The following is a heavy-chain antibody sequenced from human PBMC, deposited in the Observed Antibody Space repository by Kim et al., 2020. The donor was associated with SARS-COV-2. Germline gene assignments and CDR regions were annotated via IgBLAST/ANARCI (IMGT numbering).Heavy chain of an antibody. V-gene: IGHV3-7*05. D-gene: IGHD3-10*01. CDR3: VRSFMVRGVINRFDP. CDR1: GFKFSSDW. J-gene: IGHJ5*02. CDR2: IKEDGSDK. Sequence: LSLTCAASGFKFSSDWMAWVRQAPGKGLEWVAHIKEDGSDKYYVDSVKGRVTISRDNVKNLLYLQMNSLRVEDTAVYYCVRSFMVRGVINRFDPWGRGTLVTVSS.